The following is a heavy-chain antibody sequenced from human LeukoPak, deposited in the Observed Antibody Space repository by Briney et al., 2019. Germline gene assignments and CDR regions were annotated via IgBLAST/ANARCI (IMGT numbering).Heavy chain of an antibody. D-gene: IGHD3-22*01. V-gene: IGHV3-48*02. Sequence: PGGSLRLSCAASGFTFSSYSMNWVRQAPGKGLEWVSYISSSSSTIYYADSVKGRFTISRDNAKNSLYLQMNSLRDEDTAVYYCARATTSDSSGYYYSYYYYGMDVWGQGTTVTDSS. CDR2: ISSSSSTI. J-gene: IGHJ6*02. CDR1: GFTFSSYS. CDR3: ARATTSDSSGYYYSYYYYGMDV.